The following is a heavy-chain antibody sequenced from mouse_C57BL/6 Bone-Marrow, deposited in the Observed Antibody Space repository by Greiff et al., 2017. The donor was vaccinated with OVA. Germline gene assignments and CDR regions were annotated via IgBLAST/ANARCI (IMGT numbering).Heavy chain of an antibody. D-gene: IGHD1-1*01. Sequence: VKLQQSGAELARPGASVKLSCKASGYTFTSYGISWVKQRTGQGLEWIGEIYPRSGNTYYNEKFKGKATLTADKSSSTAYMELRSLTSEDSAVYFCAREGYYGSSWFAYWGQGTLVTVSA. CDR2: IYPRSGNT. CDR3: AREGYYGSSWFAY. V-gene: IGHV1-81*01. CDR1: GYTFTSYG. J-gene: IGHJ3*01.